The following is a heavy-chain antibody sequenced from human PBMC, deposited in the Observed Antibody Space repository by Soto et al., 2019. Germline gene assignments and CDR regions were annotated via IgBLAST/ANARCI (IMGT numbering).Heavy chain of an antibody. J-gene: IGHJ3*02. CDR1: GYTLTELS. D-gene: IGHD1-26*01. Sequence: QVQLVQSGAEVKKPGASVKVSCKVSGYTLTELSMHWVRQAPGKGLEWMGGFDPEDGETIYAQKFQGRVTMTEDTSKDTAYMELSSLRSEDTAVYYCATQKGTDNTVSTTAFDIWGQGTMVTVSS. CDR2: FDPEDGET. V-gene: IGHV1-24*01. CDR3: ATQKGTDNTVSTTAFDI.